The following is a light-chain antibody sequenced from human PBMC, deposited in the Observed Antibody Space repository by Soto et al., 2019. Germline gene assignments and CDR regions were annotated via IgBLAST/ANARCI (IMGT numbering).Light chain of an antibody. CDR1: NSNIGNNY. CDR3: GTWDSSLV. J-gene: IGLJ2*01. CDR2: DNN. V-gene: IGLV1-51*01. Sequence: QSVLTQPPSVSAAPGQKVTTSCSGSNSNIGNNYVSWYQQLPGTAPKLLIYDNNKRPSGIPDRFSGSKSGTSATLGITGLQTGDEADYYCGTWDSSLVFGGGTKLTVL.